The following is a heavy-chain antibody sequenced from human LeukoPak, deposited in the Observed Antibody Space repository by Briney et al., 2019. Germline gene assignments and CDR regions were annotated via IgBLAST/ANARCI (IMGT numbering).Heavy chain of an antibody. J-gene: IGHJ5*02. V-gene: IGHV4-39*07. D-gene: IGHD3-3*01. CDR3: AISASLTIFGQFDP. CDR1: GGSISSSSYY. Sequence: SETLSLTCTVSGGSISSSSYYWGWIRQPPGKGLEWIGSIYYSGSTYYNPSLKSRVTISVDTSKNQFSLKLSSVTAADTAVYYCAISASLTIFGQFDPWGQGTLVTVSS. CDR2: IYYSGST.